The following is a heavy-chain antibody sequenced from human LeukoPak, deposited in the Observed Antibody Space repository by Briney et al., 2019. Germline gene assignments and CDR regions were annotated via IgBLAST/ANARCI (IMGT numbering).Heavy chain of an antibody. V-gene: IGHV3-74*01. CDR2: INSDGSST. CDR3: ARLDRGIDAFDI. Sequence: GGSLRLSCAASGFTFSGYWMHWVRQAPGKGLVWVSRINSDGSSTSYADSVKGRFTISRDNAKNTLYLQMNSLRAEDTAVYYCARLDRGIDAFDIWGQGTMVTVSS. CDR1: GFTFSGYW. J-gene: IGHJ3*02. D-gene: IGHD3-3*01.